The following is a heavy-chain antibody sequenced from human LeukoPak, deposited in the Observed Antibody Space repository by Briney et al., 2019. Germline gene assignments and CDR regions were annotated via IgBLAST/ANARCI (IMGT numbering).Heavy chain of an antibody. CDR3: AKDKIEMATYYFDY. J-gene: IGHJ4*02. Sequence: GGSLRLSCVGSGFTFSDYWMSWVRQAPGKGLEWVAFIRYDGSNKYYADSVKGRFTISRDNSKNTLYLQMNSLRAEDTAVYYCAKDKIEMATYYFDYWGQGTLVTVSS. CDR2: IRYDGSNK. CDR1: GFTFSDYW. V-gene: IGHV3-30*02. D-gene: IGHD5-24*01.